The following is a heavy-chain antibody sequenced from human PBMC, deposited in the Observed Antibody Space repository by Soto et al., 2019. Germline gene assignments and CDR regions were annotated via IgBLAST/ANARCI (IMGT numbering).Heavy chain of an antibody. J-gene: IGHJ6*03. V-gene: IGHV3-9*01. Sequence: EVQLVESGGGLVQPGRSLRLSCGASGFTFDDYAIHWVRQGPGKGLEWVSGINWNSRSIGYADSVKGRFTISRDNAKNSLYLQMNSLRVEDTALYYCAKDHYDILTGPMDVWGKGTTVTVSS. CDR3: AKDHYDILTGPMDV. CDR2: INWNSRSI. D-gene: IGHD3-9*01. CDR1: GFTFDDYA.